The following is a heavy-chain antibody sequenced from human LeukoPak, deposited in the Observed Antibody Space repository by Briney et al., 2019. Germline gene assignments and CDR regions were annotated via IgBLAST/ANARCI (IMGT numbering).Heavy chain of an antibody. CDR2: ISSSGSTI. D-gene: IGHD2-15*01. CDR3: ARGHSAGSAVYFQH. J-gene: IGHJ1*01. CDR1: GFTFSDYE. Sequence: PGGSLRLSCAASGFTFSDYEMNWVRQAPGKGLEWVSYISSSGSTIYYADSVKGRFTISRDNAKNSLYLQMNSLRAEDTAVYYCARGHSAGSAVYFQHWGQGTLVTVSS. V-gene: IGHV3-48*03.